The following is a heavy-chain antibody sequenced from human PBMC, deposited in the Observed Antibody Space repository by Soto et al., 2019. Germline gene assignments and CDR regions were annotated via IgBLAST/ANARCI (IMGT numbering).Heavy chain of an antibody. CDR3: ASLGRAPHYFDY. J-gene: IGHJ4*02. CDR1: GGSISSSSYY. V-gene: IGHV4-39*01. CDR2: IYYGGNT. Sequence: TSETLSLTCTVSGGSISSSSYYWGWIRQPPGRGLEWIGTIYYGGNTYYNPSLQSRLTLSVDTSRNKFSLKLTSVTAADTAVYYCASLGRAPHYFDYWGQGTLVTVSS.